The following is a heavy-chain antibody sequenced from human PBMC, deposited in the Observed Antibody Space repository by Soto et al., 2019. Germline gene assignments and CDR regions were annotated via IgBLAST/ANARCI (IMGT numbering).Heavy chain of an antibody. Sequence: QVQLQQSGPGLVKPSQTLSLTRVISGDSVSSNSVGRHWIRQSPSRGLEWLGRTYYRSKWYNDYALSVKSRITINSDTSKNQFSLQLNSVTPEDTAVYYCARNRNWGIDYWGQGTLVTVSS. CDR3: ARNRNWGIDY. CDR2: TYYRSKWYN. D-gene: IGHD7-27*01. V-gene: IGHV6-1*01. CDR1: GDSVSSNSVG. J-gene: IGHJ4*02.